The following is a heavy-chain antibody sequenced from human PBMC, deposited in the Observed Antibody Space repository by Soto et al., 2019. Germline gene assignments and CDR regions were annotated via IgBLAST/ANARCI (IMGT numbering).Heavy chain of an antibody. CDR1: GGSISSYY. V-gene: IGHV4-59*01. CDR2: IYYSGST. CDR3: ARWLRPYYFDY. Sequence: QVQLQESGPGLVKPSETLSLTCTVSGGSISSYYWSWIRQPPGKGLEWIGCIYYSGSTNYNPSLKSRVTISVDTPKNQFSLKLSSVTAADTAVYYCARWLRPYYFDYWGQGTLVTVSS. J-gene: IGHJ4*02. D-gene: IGHD5-12*01.